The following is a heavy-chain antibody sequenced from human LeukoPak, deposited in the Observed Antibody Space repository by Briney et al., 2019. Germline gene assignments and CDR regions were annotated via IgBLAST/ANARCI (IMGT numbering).Heavy chain of an antibody. J-gene: IGHJ6*03. CDR2: IYHSGST. Sequence: PSGTLSLTCAVSGGSISSSNWWSWVRQPPGKGLEWIGVIYHSGSTNYNPSLKSRVTISVDKSKNQFSLKLSSVTAADTAVYYCARAPNGSIYYYYYMDVWGKGTTVTVSS. D-gene: IGHD1-1*01. V-gene: IGHV4-4*02. CDR3: ARAPNGSIYYYYYMDV. CDR1: GGSISSSNW.